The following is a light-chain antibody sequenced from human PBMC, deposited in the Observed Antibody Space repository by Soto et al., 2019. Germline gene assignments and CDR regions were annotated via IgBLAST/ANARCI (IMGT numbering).Light chain of an antibody. CDR3: SAWDDSLNGSVV. V-gene: IGLV1-44*01. CDR2: SNN. CDR1: SSNIGSYA. Sequence: QSVLTQPLSASGTPGQRVTLSCSGSSSNIGSYAVNWYQQLPGTAPKLLIYSNNQRPSGVPDRFSGSKSGTSASLAISGLQSEDEADYFCSAWDDSLNGSVVFGGGTKLTVL. J-gene: IGLJ2*01.